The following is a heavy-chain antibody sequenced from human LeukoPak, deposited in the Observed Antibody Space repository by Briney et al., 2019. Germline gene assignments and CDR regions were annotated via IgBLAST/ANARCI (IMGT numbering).Heavy chain of an antibody. D-gene: IGHD6-6*01. Sequence: SETLSLTCTVSGGSISSYYWSWIRQPPGKGLEWIGYIYYSGSTNYNPSLKSRVTISVDTSKNQFSLKLSSVTAADTAVYYCARFSSDQVYGRDYYYYYMDVWGKGTTVTISS. CDR3: ARFSSDQVYGRDYYYYYMDV. V-gene: IGHV4-59*08. CDR2: IYYSGST. J-gene: IGHJ6*03. CDR1: GGSISSYY.